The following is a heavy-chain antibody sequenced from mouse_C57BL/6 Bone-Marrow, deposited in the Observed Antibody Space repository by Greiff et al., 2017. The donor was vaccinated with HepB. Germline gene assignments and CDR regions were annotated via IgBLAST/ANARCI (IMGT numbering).Heavy chain of an antibody. CDR1: GFTFTDYY. CDR3: ARHSHYYGSSSWFAY. Sequence: EVKLVESGGGLVQPGGSLSLSCAASGFTFTDYYMSWVRQPPGKALEWLGFIRNKANGYTTEYSASVKGRFTISRDNSQSFLYLQMNALRAEDSATYYCARHSHYYGSSSWFAYWGQGTLVTVSA. CDR2: IRNKANGYTT. D-gene: IGHD1-1*01. J-gene: IGHJ3*01. V-gene: IGHV7-3*01.